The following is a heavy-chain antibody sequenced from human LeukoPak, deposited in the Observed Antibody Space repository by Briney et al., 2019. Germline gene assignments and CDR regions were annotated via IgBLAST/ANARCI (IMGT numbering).Heavy chain of an antibody. CDR3: ATDRVYRSSGRSWGFFDY. D-gene: IGHD6-19*01. V-gene: IGHV1-24*01. CDR2: FDSENNKM. Sequence: GASVKVSCKISEYSVSDLSIHWVREAPGEGLEWMGGFDSENNKMVYSQKFQGRVTMTEDTSADTAYRELTSLRSEDTAVYFCATDRVYRSSGRSWGFFDYWGQGTLVIVSS. J-gene: IGHJ4*02. CDR1: EYSVSDLS.